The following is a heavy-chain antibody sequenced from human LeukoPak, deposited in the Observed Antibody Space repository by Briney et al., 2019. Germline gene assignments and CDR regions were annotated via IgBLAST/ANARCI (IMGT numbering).Heavy chain of an antibody. J-gene: IGHJ6*02. Sequence: GESLKISCKGSGYSFTSYWIGWVRQAPGKGLEWVANIKQDGSEKYYVDSVKGRFTISRDNAKNSLYLQMNSLRAEDTAVYYCASSIAAAAHYYYGMDVWGQGTTVTVSS. CDR1: GYSFTSYW. V-gene: IGHV3-7*01. CDR3: ASSIAAAAHYYYGMDV. CDR2: IKQDGSEK. D-gene: IGHD6-13*01.